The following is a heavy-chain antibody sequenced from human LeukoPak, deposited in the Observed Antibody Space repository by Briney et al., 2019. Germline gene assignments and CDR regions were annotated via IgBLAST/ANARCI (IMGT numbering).Heavy chain of an antibody. V-gene: IGHV1-69*05. D-gene: IGHD6-13*01. Sequence: ASVKVSCKASGGTFSSYAISWVRQAPGQGLEWMGGIIPIFGTANYAQKFQGRVTITRNTSISTAYMELSSLRSEDTAVYYCARGKAAGTGDYYFDYWGQGTLVTVSS. CDR2: IIPIFGTA. CDR3: ARGKAAGTGDYYFDY. J-gene: IGHJ4*02. CDR1: GGTFSSYA.